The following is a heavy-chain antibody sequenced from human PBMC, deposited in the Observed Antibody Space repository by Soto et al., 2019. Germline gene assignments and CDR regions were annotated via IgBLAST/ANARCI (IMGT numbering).Heavy chain of an antibody. J-gene: IGHJ6*02. CDR3: ATDTMISTTPPYVYGMDV. CDR1: GYTLTELS. D-gene: IGHD3-22*01. CDR2: FDFEDGET. V-gene: IGHV1-24*01. Sequence: QVQLVQSGAEVKKPGASVKVSCKVSGYTLTELSMHWVRQAPGKGLEWMGGFDFEDGETIYAQKFQGRVTMTEDTATDTGSMELGSLRSEDTAVYYCATDTMISTTPPYVYGMDVWGQGTTVTVSS.